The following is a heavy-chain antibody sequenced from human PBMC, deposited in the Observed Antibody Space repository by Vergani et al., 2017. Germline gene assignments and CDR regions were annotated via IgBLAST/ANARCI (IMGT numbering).Heavy chain of an antibody. CDR3: TTAWGLYYLHGEYFQY. V-gene: IGHV3-23*01. CDR2: ISSGGGDI. J-gene: IGHJ1*01. Sequence: EVQLLESGGGLVQPGGSRRLSCAGAGFTFDTYTMAYVRQAPGQGLEWVATISSGGGDISYADSVKGRFTISRDNSKNTLFLQMNSLKDEDTAVYYCTTAWGLYYLHGEYFQYWGRGTLVSVSS. CDR1: GFTFDTYT. D-gene: IGHD3-10*01.